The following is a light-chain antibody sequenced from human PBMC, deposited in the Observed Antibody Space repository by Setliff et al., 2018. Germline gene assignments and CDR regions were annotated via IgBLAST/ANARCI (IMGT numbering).Light chain of an antibody. CDR1: SSAFDVYNR. CDR3: SSYISPSTYV. J-gene: IGLJ1*01. V-gene: IGLV2-18*02. Sequence: QSALTQPPSVSGSPGQSVTISCTGTSSAFDVYNRVSWYQQPPGTAPKLVIYGVTSRPSGVPDRFSGSKSGNTASLTISALQAEDEADYYCSSYISPSTYVFGTGTKVTVL. CDR2: GVT.